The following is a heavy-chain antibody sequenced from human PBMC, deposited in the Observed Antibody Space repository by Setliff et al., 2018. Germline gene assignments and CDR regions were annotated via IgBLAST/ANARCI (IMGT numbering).Heavy chain of an antibody. V-gene: IGHV4-4*07. Sequence: SETLSLTCTVSGGSISSYYWTWIRQPAGKGLEWIGSIYHSGSTYYNSSLKSRVTMSVDTSKNQFSLKLSSVTAADTAVYYCARKGISALSGAFDMWGQGTMVTVSS. J-gene: IGHJ3*02. CDR1: GGSISSYY. CDR2: IYHSGST. CDR3: ARKGISALSGAFDM. D-gene: IGHD1-26*01.